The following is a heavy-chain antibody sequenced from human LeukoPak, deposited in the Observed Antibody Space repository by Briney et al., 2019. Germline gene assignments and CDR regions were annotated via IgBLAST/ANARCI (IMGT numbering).Heavy chain of an antibody. CDR1: GGSFSGYY. D-gene: IGHD3-22*01. CDR3: AREFGDYYDSSGYYYDAFDI. Sequence: PSETLSLTCAVYGGSFSGYYWSWIRQPPGKGLEWIGEINHSGSTNYNPSLKSRVTISVDTSKNQFSLKLNSVTAADTAVYYCAREFGDYYDSSGYYYDAFDIWGQGTMVTVSS. CDR2: INHSGST. V-gene: IGHV4-34*01. J-gene: IGHJ3*02.